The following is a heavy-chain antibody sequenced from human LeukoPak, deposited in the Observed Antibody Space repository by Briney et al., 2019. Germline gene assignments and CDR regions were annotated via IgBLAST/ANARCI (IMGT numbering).Heavy chain of an antibody. D-gene: IGHD2-2*01. CDR1: GGTFSSYA. Sequence: SAKVSCKASGGTFSSYAISWVRQAPGQGLEWMGGIIPIFGTANYAQKFQGRVTVTADESTSTAYMELSSLRSEDTAVYYCASQRFGCSSTSCYRLNWFDPWGQGTLVTVSS. J-gene: IGHJ5*02. CDR3: ASQRFGCSSTSCYRLNWFDP. CDR2: IIPIFGTA. V-gene: IGHV1-69*13.